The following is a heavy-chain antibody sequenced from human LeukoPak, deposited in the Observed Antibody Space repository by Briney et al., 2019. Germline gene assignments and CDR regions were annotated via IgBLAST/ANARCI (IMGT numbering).Heavy chain of an antibody. J-gene: IGHJ5*02. D-gene: IGHD6-13*01. CDR1: GGSFSGYY. Sequence: PSETLSLTCAVYGGSFSGYYWSWIRQPPGKGLEWIGEINHSGSTNYNPSLKSRVTISVDTSKNQFSLKLSSVTAADTAVYYCARGRGRAAAGIDPWGQGTLVTVSS. CDR2: INHSGST. V-gene: IGHV4-34*01. CDR3: ARGRGRAAAGIDP.